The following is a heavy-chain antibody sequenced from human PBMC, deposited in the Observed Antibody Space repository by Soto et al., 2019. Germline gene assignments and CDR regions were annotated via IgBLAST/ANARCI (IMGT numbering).Heavy chain of an antibody. CDR1: GYTFSNYG. V-gene: IGHV1-18*01. CDR3: ARVVPGAEAWFGP. CDR2: ISLYSDGT. Sequence: QVQLVQSGGEVKRPGASVKVSCKTSGYTFSNYGITWVRQAPGQPLEWLGWISLYSDGTNYAQKFQGRVSMTTDTFTTTAYMEPRSLSSDDTAVYYCARVVPGAEAWFGPWGQGTLVTVSS. D-gene: IGHD2-2*01. J-gene: IGHJ5*02.